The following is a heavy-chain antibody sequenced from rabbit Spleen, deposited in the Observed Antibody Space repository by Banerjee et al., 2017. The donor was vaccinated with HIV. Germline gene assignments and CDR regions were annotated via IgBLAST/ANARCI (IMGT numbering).Heavy chain of an antibody. D-gene: IGHD7-1*01. CDR3: ARDTGTSFSTYGMDL. Sequence: QEQLVESGGGLVQPGGSLKLSCKASGFDFSRTGVSWVRQAPGKGLEWIGYIDLLFGTTYSATWATGRFTISKTSSTTVTLQMTSLTVADTATYFCARDTGTSFSTYGMDLWGPGTLVTVS. CDR2: IDLLFGTT. V-gene: IGHV1S45*01. CDR1: GFDFSRTG. J-gene: IGHJ6*01.